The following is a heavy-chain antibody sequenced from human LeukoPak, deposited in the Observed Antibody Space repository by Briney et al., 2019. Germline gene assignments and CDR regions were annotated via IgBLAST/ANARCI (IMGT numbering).Heavy chain of an antibody. CDR3: ARQSSSGENYFDF. J-gene: IGHJ4*02. CDR2: IFYRGTS. Sequence: SETLSLTCFVSGGSISSSSYYWGWIRQPPGKGLEWIGSIFYRGTSYYNPSLKSRVTIPVDTSKNQFSLNLNSVTAADTAVYYCARQSSSGENYFDFWGQGTLVTVSS. CDR1: GGSISSSSYY. D-gene: IGHD6-19*01. V-gene: IGHV4-39*01.